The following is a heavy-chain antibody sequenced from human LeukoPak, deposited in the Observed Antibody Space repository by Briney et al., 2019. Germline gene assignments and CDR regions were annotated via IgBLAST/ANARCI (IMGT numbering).Heavy chain of an antibody. CDR2: IYYGGST. J-gene: IGHJ5*02. Sequence: PSETLSLTCTVSGGSISSSDYYWGWIRQPPGKGLEWIGSIYYGGSTYYNPSLKSRVTISVDTSMNQFSLKLSFVTTADTAVYYSARALGYCSGGSCTRGYNWFDPWGQGTLVTVPS. D-gene: IGHD2-15*01. V-gene: IGHV4-39*01. CDR1: GGSISSSDYY. CDR3: ARALGYCSGGSCTRGYNWFDP.